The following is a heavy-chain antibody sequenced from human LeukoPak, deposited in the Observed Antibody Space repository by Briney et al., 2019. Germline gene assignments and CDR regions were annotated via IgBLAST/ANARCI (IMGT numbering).Heavy chain of an antibody. CDR1: GFPFTEYS. V-gene: IGHV3-48*01. CDR3: ARDHNYAFDN. CDR2: IGIDSGNT. J-gene: IGHJ4*02. Sequence: GGSLRLSCTASGFPFTEYSMNWVRQAPGKGLEWISYIGIDSGNTKYADSVRGRFTISADKAKNSLHLQMNSLRVEDTAMYYCARDHNYAFDNWGQGTLVSVAS. D-gene: IGHD1-1*01.